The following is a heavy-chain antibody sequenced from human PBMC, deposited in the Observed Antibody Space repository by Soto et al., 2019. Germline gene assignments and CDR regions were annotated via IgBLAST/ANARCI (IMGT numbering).Heavy chain of an antibody. V-gene: IGHV3-11*01. CDR2: ICSSGSTI. CDR3: ARAPSTYCSSTSCYSYYYYYYMDV. Sequence: PGGSLRLSCAASGFTFSDYYMSWIRQAPGKGLEWVSYICSSGSTIYYADAVKGRFTISRDNAKNSLYLQMNSLRAEDTAVYYCARAPSTYCSSTSCYSYYYYYYMDVWGKGTTVTVSS. CDR1: GFTFSDYY. D-gene: IGHD2-2*01. J-gene: IGHJ6*03.